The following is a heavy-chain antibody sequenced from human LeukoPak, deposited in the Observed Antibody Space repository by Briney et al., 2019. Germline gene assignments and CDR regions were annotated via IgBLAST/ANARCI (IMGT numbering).Heavy chain of an antibody. CDR2: INHSGST. CDR1: GGSFSGYY. D-gene: IGHD2-8*02. V-gene: IGHV4-34*01. J-gene: IGHJ6*03. CDR3: ARVGTGGYYYYYMDV. Sequence: SETLSLTCAVYGGSFSGYYWSWIRQPPGKGLEWIGEINHSGSTNYNPSLKSRVTISVDMSKNQFSLKLSSVTAADTAVYYCARVGTGGYYYYYMDVWGKGTTVTVSS.